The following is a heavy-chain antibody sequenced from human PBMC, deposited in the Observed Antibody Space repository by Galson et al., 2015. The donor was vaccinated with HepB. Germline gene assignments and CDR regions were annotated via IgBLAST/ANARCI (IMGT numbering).Heavy chain of an antibody. CDR2: IFYSGIT. D-gene: IGHD4-17*01. Sequence: SETLSLTCTVSGGSISSSSYYWGWIRRPPGKGLEWIGNIFYSGITYYNPSLKSRVTISVDTSKNQFSLKLTSVTAADTAVYYCARMTTVISYQFDYWGQGTLVTVSS. J-gene: IGHJ4*02. V-gene: IGHV4-39*01. CDR3: ARMTTVISYQFDY. CDR1: GGSISSSSYY.